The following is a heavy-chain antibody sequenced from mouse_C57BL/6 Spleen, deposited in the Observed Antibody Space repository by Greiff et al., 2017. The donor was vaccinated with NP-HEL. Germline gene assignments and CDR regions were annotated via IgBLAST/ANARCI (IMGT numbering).Heavy chain of an antibody. CDR3: ARGHVGRGFAY. V-gene: IGHV3-1*01. Sequence: EVKLVESGPGMVKPSQSLSLTCTVTGYSITSGYDWHWIRHFPGNKLEWMGYISYSGSTKYNPSLKSRISITHDTSKNHFFLKLNSVTTEDTATYYCARGHVGRGFAYWGQGTLVTVSA. J-gene: IGHJ3*01. CDR1: GYSITSGYD. D-gene: IGHD4-1*01. CDR2: ISYSGST.